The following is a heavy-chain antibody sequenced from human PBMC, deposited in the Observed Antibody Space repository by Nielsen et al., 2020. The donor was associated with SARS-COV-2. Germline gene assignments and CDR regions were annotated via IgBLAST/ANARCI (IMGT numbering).Heavy chain of an antibody. CDR3: ARGVGYCGGDCYWAFDI. V-gene: IGHV3-30*04. CDR2: ISYDGSNK. J-gene: IGHJ3*02. D-gene: IGHD2-21*02. CDR1: GLTFSSYA. Sequence: GESLKISCAASGLTFSSYAMHWVRQAPGKGLEWVAVISYDGSNKYYADSVKGRFTISRDNSKNTLYLQMNSLRAEDTAVYYCARGVGYCGGDCYWAFDIWGQGTMVTVSS.